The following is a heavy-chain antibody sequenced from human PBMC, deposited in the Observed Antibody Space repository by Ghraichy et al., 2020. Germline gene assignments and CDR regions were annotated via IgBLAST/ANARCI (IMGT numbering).Heavy chain of an antibody. CDR1: GFTFDDYA. V-gene: IGHV3-9*01. CDR3: AKQGSYYYDSSGSGFDY. D-gene: IGHD3-22*01. J-gene: IGHJ4*02. Sequence: GGSLRLSCAASGFTFDDYAMHWVRQAPGKGLEWVSGISWNSGSIGYADSVKGRFTISRDNAKNSLYLQMNSLRAEDTALYYCAKQGSYYYDSSGSGFDYWGQGTLVTVSS. CDR2: ISWNSGSI.